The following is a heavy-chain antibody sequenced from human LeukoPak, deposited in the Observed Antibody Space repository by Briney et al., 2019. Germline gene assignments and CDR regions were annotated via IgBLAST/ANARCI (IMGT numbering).Heavy chain of an antibody. CDR3: AKVQLGIGVDY. Sequence: GGSLRLSCAASGFSFSSYAVSWVRQARGRGLEWVSGISDGGSRTYYADSVKGRFTISRDDSKNTLYLQMNSLRAEDTAVYYCAKVQLGIGVDYWGQGTLVTVSS. CDR2: ISDGGSRT. J-gene: IGHJ4*02. CDR1: GFSFSSYA. V-gene: IGHV3-23*01. D-gene: IGHD7-27*01.